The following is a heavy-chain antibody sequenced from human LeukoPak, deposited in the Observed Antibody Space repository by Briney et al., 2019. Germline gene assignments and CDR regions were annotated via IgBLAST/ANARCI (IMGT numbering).Heavy chain of an antibody. CDR1: GGSISSYY. J-gene: IGHJ5*02. CDR3: ARDIGGSRKNWFDP. D-gene: IGHD2-15*01. CDR2: IYTSGST. Sequence: PSETLSLTCTVSGGSISSYYWSWIRQPAGKGLEWIGRIYTSGSTNHNPSLKSRVTMSVDTSKNQFSLKLSSVTAADTAVYYCARDIGGSRKNWFDPWGQGTLVTVSS. V-gene: IGHV4-4*07.